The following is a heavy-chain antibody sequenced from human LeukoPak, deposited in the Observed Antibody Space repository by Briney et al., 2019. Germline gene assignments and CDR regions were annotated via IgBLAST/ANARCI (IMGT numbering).Heavy chain of an antibody. D-gene: IGHD6-13*01. V-gene: IGHV5-51*01. CDR2: MYPGDSDT. J-gene: IGHJ6*03. CDR3: ARVVGLTGYSSSWYAGYYYYMDV. Sequence: GESLKISCKGSGYSFTSYWIGWVRQMPGKGLEWMGIMYPGDSDTTSTPSLPGHVTLSADKSISTSYLQWSSLKASDTAMYYCARVVGLTGYSSSWYAGYYYYMDVWGKGTTVTVSS. CDR1: GYSFTSYW.